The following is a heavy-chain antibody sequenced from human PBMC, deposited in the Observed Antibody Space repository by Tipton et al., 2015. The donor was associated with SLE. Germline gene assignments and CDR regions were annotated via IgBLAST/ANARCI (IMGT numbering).Heavy chain of an antibody. CDR2: ILYSGST. J-gene: IGHJ4*02. Sequence: TLSLTCTVSGGSISSHYWSWIRQPPGKGLEWIGYILYSGSTNYNPSLKSRVTIAVDTSKNQFSLKLTSVTAADTAVYYCARAQSDSSGYSHFDYWGQGTLVTVSS. CDR3: ARAQSDSSGYSHFDY. V-gene: IGHV4-59*11. CDR1: GGSISSHY. D-gene: IGHD3-22*01.